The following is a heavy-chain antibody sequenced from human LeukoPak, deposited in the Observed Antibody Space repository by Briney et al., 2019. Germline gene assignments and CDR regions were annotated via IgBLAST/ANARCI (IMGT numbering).Heavy chain of an antibody. V-gene: IGHV5-51*01. J-gene: IGHJ1*01. CDR2: IYPGGSDT. CDR3: ARLVVTAIPTYFQH. D-gene: IGHD2-21*02. Sequence: GESLKISCKGSGYSFTSYWIGWVRQMPGKGLGGMGIIYPGGSDTRYSPSFQGQVTISADKSISTAYLQWSSLKASDTAMYYCARLVVTAIPTYFQHWGQGTLVTVSS. CDR1: GYSFTSYW.